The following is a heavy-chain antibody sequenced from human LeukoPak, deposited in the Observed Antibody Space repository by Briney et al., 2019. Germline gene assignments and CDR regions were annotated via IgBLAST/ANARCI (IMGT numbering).Heavy chain of an antibody. CDR2: INPNSGGT. CDR3: ARDVCSGGSCYSWAHYYYYYGMDV. D-gene: IGHD2-15*01. V-gene: IGHV1-2*02. J-gene: IGHJ6*02. Sequence: GASAKVSCKASGYTFTGYYMHWVRQAPGQGLEWMGWINPNSGGTNYAQKFQGRVTMTRDTSISTAYMELSRLRSDDTAVYYCARDVCSGGSCYSWAHYYYYYGMDVWGQGTTVTVSS. CDR1: GYTFTGYY.